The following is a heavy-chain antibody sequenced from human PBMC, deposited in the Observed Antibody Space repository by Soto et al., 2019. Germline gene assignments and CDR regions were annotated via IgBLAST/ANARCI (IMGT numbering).Heavy chain of an antibody. CDR1: GVCLSRCA. V-gene: IGHV3-64*01. D-gene: IGHD6-6*01. Sequence: SCGAGGVCLSRCATDRVRKAPGKGLEYVSGISSNGVGTYYANSVQGRFTISRDNSKNTVYLQMGSLRPEDMAVYYCARRARPGFYYMDVWGKGTTVTVSS. J-gene: IGHJ6*03. CDR3: ARRARPGFYYMDV. CDR2: ISSNGVGT.